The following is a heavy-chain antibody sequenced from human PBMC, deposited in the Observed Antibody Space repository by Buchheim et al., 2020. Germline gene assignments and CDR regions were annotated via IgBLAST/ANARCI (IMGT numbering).Heavy chain of an antibody. V-gene: IGHV3-74*01. Sequence: EVQLVESGGGLVQPGGSLRLSCAASGFTFRRYWMHWVRQAPGKGLMWVSRVNSDGSGTGYADSVKGRFNISRDNAKNTLYLQMNSLRAEDTAVYYCVKDLPNSGFAYDYWGQGSL. CDR2: VNSDGSGT. CDR3: VKDLPNSGFAYDY. CDR1: GFTFRRYW. D-gene: IGHD5-12*01. J-gene: IGHJ4*02.